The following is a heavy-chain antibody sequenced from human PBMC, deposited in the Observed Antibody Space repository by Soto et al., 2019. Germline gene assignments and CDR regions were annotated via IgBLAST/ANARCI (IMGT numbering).Heavy chain of an antibody. CDR1: GYTFTSYY. D-gene: IGHD3-22*01. J-gene: IGHJ4*02. CDR2: INPSGGST. CDR3: AAHYYDSSGYHS. Sequence: ASLKFSFKSSGYTFTSYYMHWVRQAPGQGLEWMGIINPSGGSTSYAQKFQGRVTMTRDTSTSTVYMELSSLRSEDTAVYYCAAHYYDSSGYHSWGQGTLVTVSS. V-gene: IGHV1-46*01.